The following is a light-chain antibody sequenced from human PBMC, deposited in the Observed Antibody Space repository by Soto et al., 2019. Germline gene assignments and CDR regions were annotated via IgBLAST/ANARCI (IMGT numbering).Light chain of an antibody. J-gene: IGLJ3*02. CDR1: SSDVGGYNY. CDR3: SSYATSRTRPWV. CDR2: EVR. Sequence: QSVLTQPASVSGSPGQSITISCTGTSSDVGGYNYVSWYQQHPGEAPKLLIYEVRNRPSGVSHRFSGSKSGNTASLTISGLQAEDESDYYCSSYATSRTRPWVFGGGTKVTVL. V-gene: IGLV2-14*01.